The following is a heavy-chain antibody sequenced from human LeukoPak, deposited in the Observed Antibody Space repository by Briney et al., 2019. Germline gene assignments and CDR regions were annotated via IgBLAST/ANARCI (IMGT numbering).Heavy chain of an antibody. D-gene: IGHD6-19*01. J-gene: IGHJ4*02. V-gene: IGHV4-59*08. CDR3: VGEVAGGFRFDY. Sequence: PSETLSLTCTVSGGFISSYYWTWIRQPPGKGLEWIGYIYYSGSTTYNPSLKSRVTISADTSKNQFFLNLNSVTASDTAVYYCVGEVAGGFRFDYWGQGTLVTVST. CDR1: GGFISSYY. CDR2: IYYSGST.